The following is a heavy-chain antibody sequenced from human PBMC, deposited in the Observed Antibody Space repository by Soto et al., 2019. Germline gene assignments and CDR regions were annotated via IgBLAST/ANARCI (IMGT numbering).Heavy chain of an antibody. D-gene: IGHD3-10*01. J-gene: IGHJ4*02. Sequence: EVQVVQSGGGLAQPGGSLRLSCVASGFSFGTYSMNWVRQVPGKGLEWISYIGGVRSSGTIYYADSVKGRFTISRDNAKNSLYLQMNSLRVEDTAVYYCVGRFDYWGQGTLVTVSS. CDR1: GFSFGTYS. CDR3: VGRFDY. V-gene: IGHV3-48*01. CDR2: IGGVRSSGTI.